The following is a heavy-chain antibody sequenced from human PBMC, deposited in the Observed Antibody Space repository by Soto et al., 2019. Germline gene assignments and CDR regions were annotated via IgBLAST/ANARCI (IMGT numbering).Heavy chain of an antibody. Sequence: QLQLQESGPGLVKPSETLSLTCTVSGGSISSRGYYWGWIRQPPGKGLEWIGTIYYSGSTYYNPSLQSRVTISVGTSETPFSLKLSSVTTADTAVYYCATSNWFDPWGQGTLVTVSS. J-gene: IGHJ5*02. V-gene: IGHV4-39*01. CDR3: ATSNWFDP. CDR1: GGSISSRGYY. CDR2: IYYSGST.